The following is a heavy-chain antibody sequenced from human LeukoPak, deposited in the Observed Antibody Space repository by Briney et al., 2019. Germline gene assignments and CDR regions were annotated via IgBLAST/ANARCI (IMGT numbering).Heavy chain of an antibody. J-gene: IGHJ4*02. D-gene: IGHD2-15*01. CDR2: INSGSAGST. V-gene: IGHV3-23*01. CDR1: GLSFINYA. CDR3: VKTPYCSGGSCYFDY. Sequence: GGSLRLSCVASGLSFINYAMTWVRQAPGKGLEWVSSINSGSAGSTSYADPVRGRSTISRDNSKNTLYLQMSSLRAEDTAVYYCVKTPYCSGGSCYFDYWGQGTLVTVSS.